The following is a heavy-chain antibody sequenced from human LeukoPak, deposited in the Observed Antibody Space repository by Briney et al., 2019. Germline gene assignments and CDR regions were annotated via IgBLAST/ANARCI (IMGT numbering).Heavy chain of an antibody. D-gene: IGHD6-25*01. CDR3: ARRLKYYYYYMDV. Sequence: SETLSLTCTVSGGSISSYYWSWIRQPPGKGLEWIGYIYYSGSTNYNPSLKSRVTISVDTSKNQFSLKLGSVTAADTAVYYCARRLKYYYYYMDVWGKGTTVTVSS. V-gene: IGHV4-59*12. J-gene: IGHJ6*03. CDR1: GGSISSYY. CDR2: IYYSGST.